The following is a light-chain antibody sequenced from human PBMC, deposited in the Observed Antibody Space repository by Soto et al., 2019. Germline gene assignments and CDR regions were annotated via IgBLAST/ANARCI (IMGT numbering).Light chain of an antibody. CDR1: QSVSSN. CDR2: GAS. J-gene: IGKJ1*01. Sequence: ELPMTQSPSTLSVSPGERATLSCRASQSVSSNLAWYQQKPGQHPRLLIYGASTRATGIPARFSGSGSGTEFTLTISSLLSEDFVVYYCQQYNNWPPWTFGQGTKVDI. V-gene: IGKV3-15*01. CDR3: QQYNNWPPWT.